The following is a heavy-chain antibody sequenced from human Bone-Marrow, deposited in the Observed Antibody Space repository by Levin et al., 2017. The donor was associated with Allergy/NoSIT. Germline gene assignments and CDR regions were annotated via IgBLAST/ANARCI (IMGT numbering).Heavy chain of an antibody. CDR1: GFTFRHYT. V-gene: IGHV3-48*02. CDR2: ITSSGDST. CDR3: ARDPARGYYDSSGYSGDH. Sequence: AGGSLRLSCVASGFTFRHYTMNWVRQAPGKGLEWVSCITSSGDSTYYADSVKGRFTISRDNAKNSLYLQLNRLRDEDTAMYYCARDPARGYYDSSGYSGDHWGQGTLVTVSS. D-gene: IGHD3-22*01. J-gene: IGHJ4*02.